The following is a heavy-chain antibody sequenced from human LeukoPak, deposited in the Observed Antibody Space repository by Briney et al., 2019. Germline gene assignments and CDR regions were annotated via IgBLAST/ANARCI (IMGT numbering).Heavy chain of an antibody. V-gene: IGHV1-69*05. CDR3: ASGLRYFDWLIDY. CDR2: IIPIFGTA. CDR1: GGTFSSYA. D-gene: IGHD3-9*01. J-gene: IGHJ4*02. Sequence: SVKVSCKASGGTFSSYAISWVRQAPGRGLEWMGRIIPIFGTANYAQKFQGRVTITTDESTSTAYMELSSLRSEDTAVYYCASGLRYFDWLIDYWGQGTLVTVSS.